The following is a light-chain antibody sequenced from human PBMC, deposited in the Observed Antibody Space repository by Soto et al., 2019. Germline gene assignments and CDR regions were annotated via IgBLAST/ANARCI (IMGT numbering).Light chain of an antibody. CDR2: GAS. CDR3: QQFGVTRWA. CDR1: QSVTSSY. J-gene: IGKJ1*01. Sequence: EIVLTQSPGTLSLSPGERATRSCRASQSVTSSYIAWYQQKPGQAPRLLIYGASNRATGIPDRFSGSGSGTDFTLMISRLETEDFAVYYCQQFGVTRWAFGQGTKV. V-gene: IGKV3-20*01.